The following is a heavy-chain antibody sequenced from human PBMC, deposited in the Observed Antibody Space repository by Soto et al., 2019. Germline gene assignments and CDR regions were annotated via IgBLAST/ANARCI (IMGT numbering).Heavy chain of an antibody. CDR1: GGSFSGYY. J-gene: IGHJ5*02. D-gene: IGHD3-10*01. CDR3: ARGASRRMVRGGHWFDP. Sequence: PSETLSLTCAVYGGSFSGYYWSWIRQPPGKGLEWIGEINHSGSTNYNPSLKSRVTISVDTSKNQFSLKLSSVTAADTAVYYCARGASRRMVRGGHWFDPWGPGTLFTVSS. V-gene: IGHV4-34*01. CDR2: INHSGST.